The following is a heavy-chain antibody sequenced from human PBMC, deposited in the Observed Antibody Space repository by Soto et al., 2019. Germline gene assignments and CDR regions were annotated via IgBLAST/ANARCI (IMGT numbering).Heavy chain of an antibody. J-gene: IGHJ6*02. CDR1: GFTFSSYA. D-gene: IGHD2-2*01. CDR2: ISGSGGST. CDR3: AKDIVVGGYYHYRMDV. Sequence: RGSLRLSCAASGFTFSSYAMSWVRQAPGKGLEWVSAISGSGGSTYYADSVKGRFAISRDNSKNTLYLQMNSLRAEDTAVYYCAKDIVVGGYYHYRMDVWGQRTTVIVSS. V-gene: IGHV3-23*01.